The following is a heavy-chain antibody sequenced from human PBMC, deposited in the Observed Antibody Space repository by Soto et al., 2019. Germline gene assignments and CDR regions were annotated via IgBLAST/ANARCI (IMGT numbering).Heavy chain of an antibody. J-gene: IGHJ6*02. D-gene: IGHD6-13*01. CDR2: ISGSGGST. Sequence: EVQLLESGGGLVQPGGSLRLSCAASGFTFSSYAMSWVRQAPGKGLEWVSAISGSGGSTYYADSVKGRFTISRDNSKNTLYLQMNSLRAEDTAVYYCAKVNEYSSSWYDYYYYYGMDVWGQGTTVTVSS. V-gene: IGHV3-23*01. CDR1: GFTFSSYA. CDR3: AKVNEYSSSWYDYYYYYGMDV.